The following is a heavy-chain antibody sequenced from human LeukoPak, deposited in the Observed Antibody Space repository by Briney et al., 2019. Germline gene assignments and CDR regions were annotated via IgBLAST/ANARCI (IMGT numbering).Heavy chain of an antibody. Sequence: PSETLSLTCTVSGGPISSLYCSWIRQPAGRGLEWIGRIHFSGSTNYNPSLKSRVTMSVDTSKDQFSLKLTSVTAADTAVYYCARDSGYSYGYGLVWIDPWGQGTLVTVSS. CDR3: ARDSGYSYGYGLVWIDP. CDR2: IHFSGST. D-gene: IGHD5-18*01. V-gene: IGHV4-4*07. J-gene: IGHJ5*02. CDR1: GGPISSLY.